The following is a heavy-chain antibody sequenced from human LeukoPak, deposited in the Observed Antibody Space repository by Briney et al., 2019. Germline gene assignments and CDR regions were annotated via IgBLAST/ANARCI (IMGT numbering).Heavy chain of an antibody. CDR1: GYTLTELS. Sequence: ASVKVSCKVSGYTLTELSMHWVRQAPGKGREWMGGFDPEEGETIFAQKFQGRVTMTEDTSTDTAYMELSSLRSEDTAVFYCATEGTYTSGWDFDYWGQGTLVTVSS. D-gene: IGHD6-19*01. V-gene: IGHV1-24*01. CDR2: FDPEEGET. J-gene: IGHJ4*02. CDR3: ATEGTYTSGWDFDY.